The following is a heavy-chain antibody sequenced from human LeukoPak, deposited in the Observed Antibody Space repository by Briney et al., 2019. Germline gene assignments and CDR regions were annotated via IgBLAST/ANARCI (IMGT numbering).Heavy chain of an antibody. Sequence: GGSLRLSCAASGFTFSSYAMSWVRQAPGKGLEWVSAISSSGGSTYYADSVKGRFTISRDNSKNTLYLQMNSLRAEDTAVYYCAKGVIFWSGTYYFDYWGQGTLVTVSS. V-gene: IGHV3-23*01. CDR3: AKGVIFWSGTYYFDY. CDR1: GFTFSSYA. CDR2: ISSSGGST. J-gene: IGHJ4*02. D-gene: IGHD3-3*01.